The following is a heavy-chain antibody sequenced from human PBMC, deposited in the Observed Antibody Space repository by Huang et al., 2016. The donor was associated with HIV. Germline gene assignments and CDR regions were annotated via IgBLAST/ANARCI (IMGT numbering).Heavy chain of an antibody. Sequence: QVQLVQSGAEVKKHGASVKISCKASGYTFTSYFMHWVRQAPGQGLEWRVMLNHSGCNTNYAQTFQGRVTMTRDTSTSTVHMQLSSRRSEDTAMYFCATEHYDILTGYNTNYYYSLDVWGQGTTVTVSS. CDR2: LNHSGCNT. D-gene: IGHD3-9*01. V-gene: IGHV1-46*01. CDR1: GYTFTSYF. CDR3: ATEHYDILTGYNTNYYYSLDV. J-gene: IGHJ6*02.